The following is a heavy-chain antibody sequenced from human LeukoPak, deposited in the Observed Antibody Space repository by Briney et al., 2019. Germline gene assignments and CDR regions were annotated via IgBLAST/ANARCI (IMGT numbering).Heavy chain of an antibody. D-gene: IGHD3-10*01. J-gene: IGHJ6*03. CDR1: GGSISSYY. CDR3: ARLSRITMVRGVIIPNYYYYYMDV. V-gene: IGHV4-4*07. CDR2: IYTSGST. Sequence: SETLSLTCTVSGGSISSYYWSWIRQPAGKGLEWIGRIYTSGSTNYNPSLKSRVTMSVDTSKNQFSLKLSSVTAADTAVYYCARLSRITMVRGVIIPNYYYYYMDVWGKGTTVTISS.